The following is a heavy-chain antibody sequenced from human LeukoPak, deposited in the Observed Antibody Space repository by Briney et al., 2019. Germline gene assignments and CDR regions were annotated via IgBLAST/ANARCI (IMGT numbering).Heavy chain of an antibody. V-gene: IGHV3-15*01. D-gene: IGHD6-13*01. Sequence: GGSLRLSCAASGFTFSSYAMHWVPQAPGKGLEWVGRIKSKTDGGTPDYAAPVKGRFTISRDDSKNTLYLQMNSLKTEDTAVYYCTGVSRSSWYDYWGQGTLVTVSS. CDR2: IKSKTDGGTP. CDR1: GFTFSSYA. J-gene: IGHJ4*02. CDR3: TGVSRSSWYDY.